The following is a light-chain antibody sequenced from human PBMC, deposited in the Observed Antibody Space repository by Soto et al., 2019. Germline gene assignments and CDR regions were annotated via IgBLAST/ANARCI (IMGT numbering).Light chain of an antibody. Sequence: SALTQPASVSGSPGQSITISCTGTSSDVGGYNFVSWYQQHPDKAPKLMMYDVTNRPSGVSNRFSGSKSGNTASLTISGLQAEDEADYYCSSYTSISTYVFGTGTKVTVL. CDR2: DVT. CDR1: SSDVGGYNF. V-gene: IGLV2-14*01. J-gene: IGLJ1*01. CDR3: SSYTSISTYV.